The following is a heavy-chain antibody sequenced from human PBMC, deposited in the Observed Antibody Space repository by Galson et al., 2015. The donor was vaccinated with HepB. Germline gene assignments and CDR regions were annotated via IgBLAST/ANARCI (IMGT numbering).Heavy chain of an antibody. CDR3: ARGSRDIVVVPAAITKDWFDP. Sequence: SVKVSCKASGYTFTSYYTHWVRQAPGQGLEWMGIINPSGGSTSYAQKFQGRVTMTRDTSTSTVYMELSSLRSEDTAVYYWARGSRDIVVVPAAITKDWFDPWGQATLGTVSS. CDR1: GYTFTSYY. CDR2: INPSGGST. V-gene: IGHV1-46*03. D-gene: IGHD2-2*01. J-gene: IGHJ5*02.